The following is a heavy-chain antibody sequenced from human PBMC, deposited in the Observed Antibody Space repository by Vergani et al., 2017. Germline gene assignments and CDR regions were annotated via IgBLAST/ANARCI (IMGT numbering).Heavy chain of an antibody. CDR2: ISSSSSTI. CDR3: ARDSGPYAFDI. Sequence: EVQLVESGGGLVKPGGSLRLSCAASGFTFSSYSMNWVRQAPGKGLEWVSYISSSSSTIYSADSVKGRFPISTDNAKNSLYLQMNSLRAEDTAVYYCARDSGPYAFDIWGQGTMVTVSS. J-gene: IGHJ3*02. V-gene: IGHV3-21*05. CDR1: GFTFSSYS.